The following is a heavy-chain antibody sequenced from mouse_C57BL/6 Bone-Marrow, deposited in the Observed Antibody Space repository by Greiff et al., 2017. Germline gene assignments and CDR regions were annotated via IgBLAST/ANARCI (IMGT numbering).Heavy chain of an antibody. D-gene: IGHD1-1*01. J-gene: IGHJ4*01. CDR1: GYTFTSYW. CDR3: ARSSYYYGSSLYYYAMDY. CDR2: IHPNSGST. V-gene: IGHV1-64*01. Sequence: QVQLQQPGAELVKPGASVKLSCKASGYTFTSYWMHWVKQRPGQGLEWIGMIHPNSGSTNYNEKFKSKATLTVDESSSTAYMQLSSLTSADSAVXYCARSSYYYGSSLYYYAMDYWGQGTSVTVSS.